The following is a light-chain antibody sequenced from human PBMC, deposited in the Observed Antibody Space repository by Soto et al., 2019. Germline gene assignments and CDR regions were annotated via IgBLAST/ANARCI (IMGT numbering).Light chain of an antibody. CDR1: SSDVGGYNY. CDR2: EVS. CDR3: TSHAGSNNYV. V-gene: IGLV2-8*01. J-gene: IGLJ1*01. Sequence: QSVLTQPASVSGSPGQSITISCTGTSSDVGGYNYVSWYQQHPGKAPKLIISEVSKRPSGVPDRFSGSKSGNTASLTVSGLQAEDEAPYYCTSHAGSNNYVLGPGTKVTAL.